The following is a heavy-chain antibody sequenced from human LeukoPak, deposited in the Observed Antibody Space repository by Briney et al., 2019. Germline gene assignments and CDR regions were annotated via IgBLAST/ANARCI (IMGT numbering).Heavy chain of an antibody. Sequence: SETLSLTCTVSGGPISNYYWSWIQQPPGKGLEWIGYIYYSGSTNYNPSLKSRVTISVDTYKNQFSLRLSSVTAADTAVYYCARSPRGGTKTYFDYWGQGTLVTVSP. CDR3: ARSPRGGTKTYFDY. CDR1: GGPISNYY. D-gene: IGHD1-14*01. V-gene: IGHV4-59*01. CDR2: IYYSGST. J-gene: IGHJ4*02.